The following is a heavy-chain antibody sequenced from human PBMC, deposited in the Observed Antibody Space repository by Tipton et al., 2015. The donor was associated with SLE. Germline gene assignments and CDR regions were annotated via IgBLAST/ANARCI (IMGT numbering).Heavy chain of an antibody. CDR3: AKDYGDFQNWFDP. V-gene: IGHV3-23*01. CDR2: IGGGGGRT. D-gene: IGHD4-17*01. CDR1: GFTFSTYT. Sequence: GSLRLSCAASGFTFSTYTMTWVRQAPGKSLEWVSSIGGGGGRTFYADSVKGRFTISRDNFKNTLYLQMNSLRAEDTAVYYCAKDYGDFQNWFDPWGQGTLVTVSS. J-gene: IGHJ5*02.